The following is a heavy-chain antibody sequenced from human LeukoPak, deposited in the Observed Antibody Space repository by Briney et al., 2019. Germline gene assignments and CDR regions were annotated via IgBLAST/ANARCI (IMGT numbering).Heavy chain of an antibody. CDR3: VRDLYRIVVVPHYFDY. CDR2: INWNGGST. D-gene: IGHD3-22*01. Sequence: PGGSLRLSCAASGFTFDDYGMSWVRQAPGKGLECVSGINWNGGSTGYADSVKGRFTISRDNAKNSLYLQMNSLRAEDTAVYYCVRDLYRIVVVPHYFDYWGQGTLVTVSS. CDR1: GFTFDDYG. J-gene: IGHJ4*02. V-gene: IGHV3-20*04.